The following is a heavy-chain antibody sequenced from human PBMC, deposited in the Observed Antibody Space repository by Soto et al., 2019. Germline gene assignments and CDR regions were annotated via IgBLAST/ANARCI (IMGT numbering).Heavy chain of an antibody. D-gene: IGHD6-13*01. J-gene: IGHJ2*01. Sequence: QVHLVQSGAEVKKPGASVKVSCKASGYTLTRYGITWVRQAPGQGLEWMGSISAYNANTNYAQKLQGRLTMTTDTSTSTAYMELRSLTSDCTAVYYCARGVFRYFDLWGRGTLVSVSS. CDR1: GYTLTRYG. V-gene: IGHV1-18*01. CDR2: ISAYNANT. CDR3: ARGVFRYFDL.